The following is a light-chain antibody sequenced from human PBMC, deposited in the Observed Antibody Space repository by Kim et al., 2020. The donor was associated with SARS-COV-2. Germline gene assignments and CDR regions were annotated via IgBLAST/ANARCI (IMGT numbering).Light chain of an antibody. CDR2: DVT. J-gene: IGLJ3*02. CDR3: CSYGGTDTLTV. Sequence: QSVTSACTGTNNNVGDSNFVSWYQQHPGKAPNLMIYDVTKRPSGVPDRFSGSKSGNTASLTISGLQAEDEADYYCCSYGGTDTLTVFGGGTQLTVL. V-gene: IGLV2-11*03. CDR1: NNNVGDSNF.